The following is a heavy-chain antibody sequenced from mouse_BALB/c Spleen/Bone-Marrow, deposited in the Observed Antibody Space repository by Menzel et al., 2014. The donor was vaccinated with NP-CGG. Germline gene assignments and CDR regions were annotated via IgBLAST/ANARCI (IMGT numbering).Heavy chain of an antibody. CDR3: SRNYDSDEAAGFTY. Sequence: VHLHQSGAELVKPGASVKLSCKPSGYTFTNYWIQWVKQRPGQGLGWIGEIFPGTDTSYYNEKFKDKATLTVDTSSSTAYIQLSNLTSEDSAVYFCSRNYDSDEAAGFTYWGQGTLVTVSA. D-gene: IGHD2-4*01. V-gene: IGHV1S132*01. CDR1: GYTFTNYW. J-gene: IGHJ3*01. CDR2: IFPGTDTS.